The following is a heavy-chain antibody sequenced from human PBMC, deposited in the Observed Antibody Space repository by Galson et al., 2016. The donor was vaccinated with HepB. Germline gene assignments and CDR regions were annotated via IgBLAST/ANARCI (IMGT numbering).Heavy chain of an antibody. D-gene: IGHD1-26*01. J-gene: IGHJ4*02. CDR1: GFTFDAYA. CDR3: TRDSSGSY. Sequence: SLRLSCAASGFTFDAYAMHWVRQAPGKGLEWVSYISSSGSTIFYADSVKGRFTISRDDAKKSLYLQMHSLRAEDTSVYYCTRDSSGSYWGQGTLVTVSS. CDR2: ISSSGSTI. V-gene: IGHV3-48*03.